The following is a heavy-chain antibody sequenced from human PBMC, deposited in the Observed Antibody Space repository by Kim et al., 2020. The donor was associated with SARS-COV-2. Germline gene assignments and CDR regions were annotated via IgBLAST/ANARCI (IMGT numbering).Heavy chain of an antibody. CDR3: ASFSSESSWYTLSYYFDY. D-gene: IGHD6-13*01. J-gene: IGHJ4*02. V-gene: IGHV4-39*07. Sequence: RRRVTISVDTSKNQFSLKLSSVTAADTAVYYCASFSSESSWYTLSYYFDYWGQGTLVTVSS.